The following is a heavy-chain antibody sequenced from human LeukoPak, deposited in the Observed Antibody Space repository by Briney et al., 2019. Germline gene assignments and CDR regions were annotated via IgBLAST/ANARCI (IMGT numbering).Heavy chain of an antibody. D-gene: IGHD6-19*01. J-gene: IGHJ4*02. CDR1: GFTFSNYG. Sequence: GGSLRLSCAASGFTFSNYGMSWVRQAPGKGLEWISAISGSGGTTYYADSVKGQFTISRDNSNNTLYLQLNSLRVEDTAVYYCAKGYSSGWYYFDYWGQGTLVTVSS. CDR3: AKGYSSGWYYFDY. CDR2: ISGSGGTT. V-gene: IGHV3-23*01.